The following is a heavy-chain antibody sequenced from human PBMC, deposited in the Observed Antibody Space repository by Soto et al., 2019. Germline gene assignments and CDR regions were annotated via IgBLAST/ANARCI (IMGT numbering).Heavy chain of an antibody. D-gene: IGHD2-21*02. J-gene: IGHJ6*01. Sequence: GQSLKISCKGSRYTFTTYWIGWVRQMPGKGLESMGIIFPGDSDTRYSPSFQGHVTISADKSTGTACLQGRSLVASDTGLYYCARVGRVTVIREHFPFLVLDVWSRGTRVTVS. CDR2: IFPGDSDT. CDR1: RYTFTTYW. V-gene: IGHV5-51*01. CDR3: ARVGRVTVIREHFPFLVLDV.